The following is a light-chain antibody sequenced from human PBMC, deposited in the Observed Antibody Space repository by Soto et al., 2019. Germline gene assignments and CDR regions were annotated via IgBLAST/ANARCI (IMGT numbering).Light chain of an antibody. Sequence: DIVMTQSPDSLAVSLGGRATINCKSSQSVLYSSNNKNYLAWYQQKPGQPPKLLIYWASTRESGVPDRFSGSASGTDFPLTISSLQAEDVAVYYCQQYYSTPPTFGQGTKVDIK. CDR3: QQYYSTPPT. CDR2: WAS. V-gene: IGKV4-1*01. CDR1: QSVLYSSNNKNY. J-gene: IGKJ1*01.